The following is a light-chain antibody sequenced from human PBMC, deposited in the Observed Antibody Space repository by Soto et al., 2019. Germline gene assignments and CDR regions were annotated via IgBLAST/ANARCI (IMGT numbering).Light chain of an antibody. CDR2: GAS. J-gene: IGKJ1*01. Sequence: EIVMTQSPATLSVSPGERATLSCRASHGVRSNLAWYQQKPGQPPRLLIYGASTRAPGIPARFSGFGSGTDFTLTISSLQSEDFAVYYCQQYGSSLTWTFGQGTKVDIK. CDR3: QQYGSSLTWT. V-gene: IGKV3D-15*01. CDR1: HGVRSN.